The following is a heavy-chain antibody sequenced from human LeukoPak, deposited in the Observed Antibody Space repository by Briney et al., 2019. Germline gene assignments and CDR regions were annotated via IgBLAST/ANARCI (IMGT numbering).Heavy chain of an antibody. Sequence: PGGSLRLSCAASGFTFSRYAMNWVRQAPEKGLEWVSYISTGGDNRFYADSVKGRFTISRDNAKNSLYLQMNSLRAEDTAVYYCARRTTGDDYWGQGTLVTVSS. CDR3: ARRTTGDDY. J-gene: IGHJ4*02. V-gene: IGHV3-48*03. D-gene: IGHD4-17*01. CDR2: ISTGGDNR. CDR1: GFTFSRYA.